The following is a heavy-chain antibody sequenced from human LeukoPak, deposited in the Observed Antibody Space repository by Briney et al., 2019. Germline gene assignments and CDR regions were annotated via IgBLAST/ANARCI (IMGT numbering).Heavy chain of an antibody. V-gene: IGHV1-2*02. CDR2: INPNSGGT. J-gene: IGHJ6*02. CDR3: ARDSSNWGNYGMDV. CDR1: GYTFTGYY. D-gene: IGHD6-13*01. Sequence: ASVKVSCKASGYTFTGYYMHWVRQAPGQGLEWMGWINPNSGGTNYAQKFQGRVTMTRDTSISTAYMELSRLRSDGTAVYYCARDSSNWGNYGMDVWGQGTTVTVSS.